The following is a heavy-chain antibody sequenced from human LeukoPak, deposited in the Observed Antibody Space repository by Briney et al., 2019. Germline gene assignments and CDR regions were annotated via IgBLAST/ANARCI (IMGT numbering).Heavy chain of an antibody. CDR2: MNPNSGNT. Sequence: GASVKVLCKASGYTFTSYDNNWVRQATGQALEWMGWMNPNSGNTGYAQKFQGRVTITRNTSISTAYMELSSLRSEDTAVYYCARGSGYLRVGYWGQGTLVTVSS. CDR3: ARGSGYLRVGY. D-gene: IGHD3-22*01. J-gene: IGHJ4*02. V-gene: IGHV1-8*03. CDR1: GYTFTSYD.